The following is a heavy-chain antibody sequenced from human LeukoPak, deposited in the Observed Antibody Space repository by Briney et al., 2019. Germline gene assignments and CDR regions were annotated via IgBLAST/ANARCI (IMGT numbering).Heavy chain of an antibody. CDR2: IDPAGNT. J-gene: IGHJ4*02. Sequence: PGGSLRLSCAASGFIFNTYDMHWVRQITGKGLEWVSAIDPAGNTYYAGSVKGRFTISRESAKNSLYLQKNSLRAGDTAVYYCVREGPGSGWTYFDYWGQGTLVTVSS. CDR1: GFIFNTYD. CDR3: VREGPGSGWTYFDY. V-gene: IGHV3-13*04. D-gene: IGHD6-19*01.